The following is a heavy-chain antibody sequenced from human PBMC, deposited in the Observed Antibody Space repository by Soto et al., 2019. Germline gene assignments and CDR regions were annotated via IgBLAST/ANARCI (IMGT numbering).Heavy chain of an antibody. CDR3: SYGSAFDY. CDR2: ISHSGRT. CDR1: GASLRSGSYY. Sequence: SETLSLTCTVSGASLRSGSYYWSWILQPPGTGLEWIGYISHSGRTNYDPSLKSRLTMSVDTSQNQFSLQLNSVTAAATAVYYCSYGSAFDYWGQGTLVTVSS. D-gene: IGHD3-10*01. V-gene: IGHV4-61*01. J-gene: IGHJ4*02.